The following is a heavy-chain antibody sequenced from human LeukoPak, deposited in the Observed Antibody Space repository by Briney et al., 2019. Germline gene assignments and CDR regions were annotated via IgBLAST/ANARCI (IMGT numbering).Heavy chain of an antibody. D-gene: IGHD3-3*01. Sequence: GGSLRLSCAASGFTFSNYAMHWVRQAPGKGLERVTVISYDGVNEYYADSVKGRFTISRDNSKNTLYLQMNSLRAEDTAVYYCARGGRITIFGTLVDYWGQGTLVTVSS. J-gene: IGHJ4*02. CDR1: GFTFSNYA. CDR2: ISYDGVNE. V-gene: IGHV3-30*04. CDR3: ARGGRITIFGTLVDY.